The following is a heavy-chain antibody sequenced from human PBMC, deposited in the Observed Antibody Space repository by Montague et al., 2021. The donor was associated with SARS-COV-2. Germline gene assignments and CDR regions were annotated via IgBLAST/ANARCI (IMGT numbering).Heavy chain of an antibody. D-gene: IGHD2-2*02. J-gene: IGHJ6*03. Sequence: SETLSLTCAVYGGSFNGYSWSWIRQPPGKGLEWIGQIYHSGSTNYNPSLKSRVTISVDTSKNQFSLKLSSVTAADTALYYCRVVPAGIPKGPNFYYMDVWGKGTTVTVSS. CDR1: GGSFNGYS. CDR3: RVVPAGIPKGPNFYYMDV. V-gene: IGHV4-34*01. CDR2: IYHSGST.